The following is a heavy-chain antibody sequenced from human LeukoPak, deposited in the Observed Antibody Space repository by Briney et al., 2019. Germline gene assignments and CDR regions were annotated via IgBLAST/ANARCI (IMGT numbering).Heavy chain of an antibody. V-gene: IGHV4-39*01. D-gene: IGHD6-13*01. CDR2: IYYSGST. Sequence: SETLSLTCTVSGGSISSSSYYWGWIRQPPGKGLEWIGSIYYSGSTHYNPSLKSRVTISVDTSKNQFSLKLSSVTAADTAVYYCARLRRSWAAAGTLNWFDPWGQGTLVTVSS. CDR1: GGSISSSSYY. CDR3: ARLRRSWAAAGTLNWFDP. J-gene: IGHJ5*02.